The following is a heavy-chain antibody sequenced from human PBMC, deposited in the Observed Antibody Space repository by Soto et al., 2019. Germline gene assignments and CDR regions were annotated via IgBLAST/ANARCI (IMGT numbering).Heavy chain of an antibody. Sequence: GGSLRLSCAASGFTFSSYSMNWVRQAPGKGLEWVSYISSSSSTIYYADSVKGRFTISRDNSKNSLYLQMNSLRAEDTAVYYCARVDGAVAAWEIFQHWGQGTLVTVSS. D-gene: IGHD6-19*01. CDR2: ISSSSSTI. J-gene: IGHJ1*01. CDR1: GFTFSSYS. CDR3: ARVDGAVAAWEIFQH. V-gene: IGHV3-48*01.